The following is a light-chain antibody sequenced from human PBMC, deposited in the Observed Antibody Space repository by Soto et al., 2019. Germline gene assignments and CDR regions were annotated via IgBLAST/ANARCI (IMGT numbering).Light chain of an antibody. CDR2: DDR. V-gene: IGLV3-21*02. CDR3: QVWDRRSDHVV. Sequence: SYELTQPPSVSVAPGQTARITCGGNNIGTTSVHWYQQKPGQAPVLVVYDDRDRPSGIPERFSGSNSGNTATLTISGVEAGDEADYYCQVWDRRSDHVVFGGGTKLTVL. J-gene: IGLJ2*01. CDR1: NIGTTS.